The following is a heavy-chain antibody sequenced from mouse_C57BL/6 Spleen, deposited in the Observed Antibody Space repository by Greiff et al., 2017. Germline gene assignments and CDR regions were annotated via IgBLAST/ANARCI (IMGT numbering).Heavy chain of an antibody. CDR1: GYTFTDYY. D-gene: IGHD2-4*01. CDR3: AREGYDYDEGGYYYAMDY. J-gene: IGHJ4*01. Sequence: LQQSGPELVKPGASVKISCKASGYTFTDYYINWVKQRPGQGLEWIGWIYPGSGNTKYNEKFKGKATLTVDTSSSTAYMQLSSLTSEDSAVYFCAREGYDYDEGGYYYAMDYWGQGTSVTVSS. CDR2: IYPGSGNT. V-gene: IGHV1-84*01.